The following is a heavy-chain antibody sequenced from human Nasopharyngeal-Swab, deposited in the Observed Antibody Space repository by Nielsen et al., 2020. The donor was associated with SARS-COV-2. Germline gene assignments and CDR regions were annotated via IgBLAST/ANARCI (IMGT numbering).Heavy chain of an antibody. D-gene: IGHD6-19*01. CDR3: TTDGLQLVAGTRLP. CDR2: IKRTIDGGTT. V-gene: IGHV3-15*01. Sequence: GGSLRLSCAASGFTFNAAWMSWVRQAPGKGLEWVGCIKRTIDGGTTDYAAPVKGRFTISRDDSKNTLYLQMNSLKTEDTAVYYCTTDGLQLVAGTRLPCGQGTLVTVSS. J-gene: IGHJ5*02. CDR1: GFTFNAAW.